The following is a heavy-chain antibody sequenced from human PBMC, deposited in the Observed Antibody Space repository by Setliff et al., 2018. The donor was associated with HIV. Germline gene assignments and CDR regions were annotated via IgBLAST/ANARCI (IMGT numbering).Heavy chain of an antibody. Sequence: PSETLSLTCTVSGGSISSGSYYWSWIRQPAGKGLEWIGHIYTSGSTNYNPSLKSRVTISVDTSKNQFSLKLSSVTAADTAVYYCARRGGTDIVATITGFDYWGQGTLVTVSS. CDR1: GGSISSGSYY. D-gene: IGHD5-12*01. CDR3: ARRGGTDIVATITGFDY. J-gene: IGHJ4*02. V-gene: IGHV4-61*09. CDR2: IYTSGST.